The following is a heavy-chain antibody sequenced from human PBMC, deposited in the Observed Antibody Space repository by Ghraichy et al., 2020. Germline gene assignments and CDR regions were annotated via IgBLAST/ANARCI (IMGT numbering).Heavy chain of an antibody. CDR1: GGSFSGYY. Sequence: SQTLSLTCAVYGGSFSGYYWSWIRQPPGKGLEWIGEINHSGSTNYNPSLKSRVTISVDTSKNQFSLKLSSVTAADTAVYYCARAPPYCGGDCYANDAFDIWGQGTMVTVSS. CDR3: ARAPPYCGGDCYANDAFDI. V-gene: IGHV4-34*01. D-gene: IGHD2-21*02. J-gene: IGHJ3*02. CDR2: INHSGST.